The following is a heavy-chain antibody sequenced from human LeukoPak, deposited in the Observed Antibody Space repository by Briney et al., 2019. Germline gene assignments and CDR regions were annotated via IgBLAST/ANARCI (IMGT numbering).Heavy chain of an antibody. CDR3: ARDLGRNAFDV. V-gene: IGHV1-2*02. Sequence: ASVKVSCKASGYTFSDNHMYWIRQDPGQGLECMGWISPNSGDTNYAQKFQGRITMTGDTSISTGYMELSSLRSDDTAVYYCARDLGRNAFDVWGQGTMVTVSS. CDR1: GYTFSDNH. CDR2: ISPNSGDT. D-gene: IGHD3-10*01. J-gene: IGHJ3*01.